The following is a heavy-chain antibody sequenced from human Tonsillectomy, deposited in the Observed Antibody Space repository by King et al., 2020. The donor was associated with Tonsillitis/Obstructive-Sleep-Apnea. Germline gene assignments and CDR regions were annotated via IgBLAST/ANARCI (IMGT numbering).Heavy chain of an antibody. J-gene: IGHJ4*02. Sequence: VQLVESGAEVKKPGESLKISCKGSGYSFTSYWIGWVRQMPGKGLEWMGIIYPGDSDTRYSPSFQGQVTISADKSISTAYLQWSSLKASDTAMYYCARMQGFGELSAIPYYFDYWGQGTLVTVSS. D-gene: IGHD3-10*01. CDR1: GYSFTSYW. CDR3: ARMQGFGELSAIPYYFDY. CDR2: IYPGDSDT. V-gene: IGHV5-51*01.